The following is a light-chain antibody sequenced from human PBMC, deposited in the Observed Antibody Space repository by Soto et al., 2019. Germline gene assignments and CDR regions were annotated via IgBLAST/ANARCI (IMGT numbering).Light chain of an antibody. Sequence: QSVLTQPPSASGTPGQRVTISCSGSSSNIGTNYVYWYQQLPGTAPKLLIYSNNQRPSGVPDRFSGSKSGTSASLAISGLRSDDEADYYCATWDDSLSVVFGGGTKLTVL. J-gene: IGLJ3*02. V-gene: IGLV1-47*02. CDR1: SSNIGTNY. CDR3: ATWDDSLSVV. CDR2: SNN.